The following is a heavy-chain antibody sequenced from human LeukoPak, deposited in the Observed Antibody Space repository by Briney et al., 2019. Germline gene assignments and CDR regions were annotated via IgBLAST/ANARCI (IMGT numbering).Heavy chain of an antibody. CDR2: FYHSGST. J-gene: IGHJ3*02. CDR3: ARDSRGYNAFDI. CDR1: GYSISSGYY. Sequence: SETLSLTCTVSGYSISSGYYWGWIRQPPGKGLEWIGSFYHSGSTYYNPSLKSRVTISVDTSKNQYSLKLISVTAADTAVYYCARDSRGYNAFDIWGQGTMVTVSS. D-gene: IGHD5-12*01. V-gene: IGHV4-38-2*02.